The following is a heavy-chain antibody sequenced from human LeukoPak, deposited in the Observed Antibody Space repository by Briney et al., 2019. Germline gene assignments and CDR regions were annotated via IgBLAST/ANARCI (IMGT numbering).Heavy chain of an antibody. J-gene: IGHJ5*02. V-gene: IGHV1-2*02. Sequence: ASVKVSCKASGYTFTGYYMHWVRQAPGQGLEWMGWINPNSGGTNYAQKFQGRVTMTRDTSISTAYMELSRLRSDDTAVYYCARAYGSGANNWFDPWGQGTLVTVSS. CDR2: INPNSGGT. CDR1: GYTFTGYY. D-gene: IGHD3-10*01. CDR3: ARAYGSGANNWFDP.